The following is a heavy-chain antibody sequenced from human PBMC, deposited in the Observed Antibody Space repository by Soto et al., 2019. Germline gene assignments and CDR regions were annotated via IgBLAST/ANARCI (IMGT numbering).Heavy chain of an antibody. J-gene: IGHJ4*02. CDR3: ATDSLWGQSDY. Sequence: EVQLVESGGGLVQPGGSLRLSCAVSGFTFSRYWMHWFRQDPGNGLVWVSSINTDGTNTQYADSVRGRFTVSRDHAKNTVYLQLISLRRADTAVYYCATDSLWGQSDYWGQGALVVVSS. CDR2: INTDGTNT. D-gene: IGHD3-16*01. V-gene: IGHV3-74*03. CDR1: GFTFSRYW.